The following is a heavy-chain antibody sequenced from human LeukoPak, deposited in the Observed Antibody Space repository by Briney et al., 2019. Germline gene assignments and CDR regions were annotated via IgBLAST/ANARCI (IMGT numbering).Heavy chain of an antibody. CDR1: GFTFDDYA. CDR3: AKEYSSSWYGAYFDY. J-gene: IGHJ4*02. CDR2: ISWNSGSI. Sequence: HPGGSLRLSCAASGFTFDDYAMHWVRQAPGKGLEWVSGISWNSGSIGYADSVKGRFTISRDNAKNSLYLQMNNLRAEDTALYYCAKEYSSSWYGAYFDYWGQGTLVTVSS. D-gene: IGHD6-13*01. V-gene: IGHV3-9*01.